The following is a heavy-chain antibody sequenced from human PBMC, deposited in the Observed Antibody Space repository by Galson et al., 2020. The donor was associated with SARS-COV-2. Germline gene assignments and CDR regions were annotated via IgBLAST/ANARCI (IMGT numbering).Heavy chain of an antibody. CDR3: ARMGGRDAYVFDY. D-gene: IGHD3-16*01. V-gene: IGHV2-26*01. Sequence: SGPTLVKPTETLTLTCAVSGFSLNNTKMGVSWIRQPPGKALEWLAHIFLSDEKSYSTSLKNRLTISKDTSKSQVVLTMTNMDPVDTATYYCARMGGRDAYVFDYWGQGTLVTVSS. CDR2: IFLSDEK. CDR1: GFSLNNTKMG. J-gene: IGHJ4*02.